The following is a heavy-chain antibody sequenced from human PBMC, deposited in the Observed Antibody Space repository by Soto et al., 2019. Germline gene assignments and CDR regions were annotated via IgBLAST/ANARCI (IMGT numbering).Heavy chain of an antibody. V-gene: IGHV3-53*01. CDR1: GFTVSSNY. CDR2: IYSGGST. J-gene: IGHJ3*02. CDR3: AREAEGAFDI. Sequence: GGSLRLSCAASGFTVSSNYMSWVRQAPGKGLEWVSVIYSGGSTYYPDPVKGRFTISRHNSKNTLYLQRNSLGAKDAAVCYGAREAEGAFDIWGQGTMVTVSS.